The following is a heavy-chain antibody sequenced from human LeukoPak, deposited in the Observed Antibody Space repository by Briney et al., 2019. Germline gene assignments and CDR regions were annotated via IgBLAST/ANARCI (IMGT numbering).Heavy chain of an antibody. D-gene: IGHD1-26*01. J-gene: IGHJ4*02. Sequence: SETLSLTCTVSGGSISSYYWSWIRQPPGKGLEWIGYIYYSGSTNYNPSLKSRVTISVDTSKNQFSLKLSSVTAVDTAVYYCARSWELDYYFDYWGQGTLVTVSS. CDR1: GGSISSYY. CDR2: IYYSGST. CDR3: ARSWELDYYFDY. V-gene: IGHV4-59*01.